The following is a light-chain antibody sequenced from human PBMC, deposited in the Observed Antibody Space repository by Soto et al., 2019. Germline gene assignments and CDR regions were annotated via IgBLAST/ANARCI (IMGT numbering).Light chain of an antibody. V-gene: IGKV1-5*03. Sequence: DIQMTQSPSTLSASIGDTIIITCRASQDFSQSLAWYQHKPGKAPKLLIYKASSLESGVSSRFSGRGSGTQFTLTINYLQPDDFATYYCQESSSDSYTFGQGTRLEIK. CDR2: KAS. CDR1: QDFSQS. J-gene: IGKJ5*01. CDR3: QESSSDSYT.